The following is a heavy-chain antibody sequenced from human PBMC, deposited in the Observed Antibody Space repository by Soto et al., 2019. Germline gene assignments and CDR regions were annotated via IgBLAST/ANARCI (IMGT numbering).Heavy chain of an antibody. Sequence: VQPGGSLRLSCAASGFTFSSYSMNWVRQAPGKGLEWVSYISSSSTTMYYADSVKGRFTISRDNAKNSLYLQMNSLRAEDTAVYYCAGDYSSVWYFDYWGQGTLVTVSS. D-gene: IGHD6-25*01. CDR1: GFTFSSYS. J-gene: IGHJ4*02. V-gene: IGHV3-48*01. CDR2: ISSSSTTM. CDR3: AGDYSSVWYFDY.